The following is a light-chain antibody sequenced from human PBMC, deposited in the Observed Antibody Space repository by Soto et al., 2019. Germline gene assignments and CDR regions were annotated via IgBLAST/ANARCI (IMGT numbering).Light chain of an antibody. J-gene: IGLJ1*01. V-gene: IGLV2-23*01. Sequence: QSARTQPASVSGSPGQSITISCTGTSSDVGSYNLVSWYQQHPGKAPKLMIYEGSKRPSVVSNRFSGSKSGNTASLTISGLQAEDEADYYCCSYAGSSTFYVFGTGTKVTVL. CDR2: EGS. CDR1: SSDVGSYNL. CDR3: CSYAGSSTFYV.